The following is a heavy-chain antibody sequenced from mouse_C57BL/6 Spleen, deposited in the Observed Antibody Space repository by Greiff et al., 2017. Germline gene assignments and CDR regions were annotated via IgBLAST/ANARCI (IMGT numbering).Heavy chain of an antibody. CDR2: IWSDGST. J-gene: IGHJ4*01. CDR3: ARHGSYPSDAMDY. CDR1: GFSLTSYG. V-gene: IGHV2-6-1*01. Sequence: QVQLKESGPGLVAPSQSLSITCTVSGFSLTSYGVHWVRQPPGKGLEWLVVIWSDGSTTYNSALKSRLSISKDNSKSQVFLKMNSLQTDDTAMYYCARHGSYPSDAMDYWGQGTSVTVSS. D-gene: IGHD1-1*02.